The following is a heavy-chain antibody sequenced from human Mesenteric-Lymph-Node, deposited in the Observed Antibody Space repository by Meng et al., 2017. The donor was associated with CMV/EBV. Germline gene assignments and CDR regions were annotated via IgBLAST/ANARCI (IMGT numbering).Heavy chain of an antibody. V-gene: IGHV4-34*01. CDR2: VNFWGTT. J-gene: IGHJ4*02. CDR1: SLTDYY. D-gene: IGHD3-10*01. CDR3: AKGGTSLSFGARQNTFDH. Sequence: SLTDYYWTCIRQSPGEGLQWIGEVNFWGTTNYNPALKGRVTISLDLTKSQFSLKLTSVTAADAAVYYCAKGGTSLSFGARQNTFDHWGQGTLVTVSS.